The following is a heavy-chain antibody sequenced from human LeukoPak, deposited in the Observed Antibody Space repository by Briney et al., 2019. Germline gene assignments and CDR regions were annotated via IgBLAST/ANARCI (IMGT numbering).Heavy chain of an antibody. CDR2: ISSSSYI. V-gene: IGHV3-21*01. J-gene: IGHJ4*02. D-gene: IGHD2-15*01. Sequence: PGGSLRLSCAASGFTFSSYSMNWVRQAPGKGLEWVSSISSSSYIYYADSVKGRFTISRDNAKNSLYLQMNSLRAEDTAVYYCAREGLLLAQPSFDYWGQGTLVTVSS. CDR1: GFTFSSYS. CDR3: AREGLLLAQPSFDY.